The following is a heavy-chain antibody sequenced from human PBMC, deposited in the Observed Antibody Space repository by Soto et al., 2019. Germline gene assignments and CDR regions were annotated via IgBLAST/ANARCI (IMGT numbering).Heavy chain of an antibody. Sequence: SETLSLTCAVYGGSFSGYYWSWIRQPPGKGLEWIGEINHSGSTNYNPSLKSRVTISVDTSKNQFSLKLSSVTAADTAVYYCARKRGDYDAFDIWGQGTMVT. CDR2: INHSGST. V-gene: IGHV4-34*01. CDR1: GGSFSGYY. J-gene: IGHJ3*02. CDR3: ARKRGDYDAFDI. D-gene: IGHD4-17*01.